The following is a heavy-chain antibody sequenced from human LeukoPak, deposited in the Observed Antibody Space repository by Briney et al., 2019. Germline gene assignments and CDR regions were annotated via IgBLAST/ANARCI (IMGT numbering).Heavy chain of an antibody. J-gene: IGHJ3*02. V-gene: IGHV3-30*04. CDR3: RGSSAGAEYVFDN. Sequence: GGSLRLSCAASGFTFSSYAMHWVRQAPGKGLEWVAVISYDGSNKYYADSVKGRFTISRDNSKNTAYLQMNSLKTEDTAVYYCRGSSAGAEYVFDNWGQGTMVTVSS. CDR2: ISYDGSNK. D-gene: IGHD3-10*01. CDR1: GFTFSSYA.